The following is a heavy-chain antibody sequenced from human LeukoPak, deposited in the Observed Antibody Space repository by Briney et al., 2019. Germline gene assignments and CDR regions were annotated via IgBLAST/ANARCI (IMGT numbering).Heavy chain of an antibody. CDR2: ISGSGGST. CDR1: GFTFSSYG. D-gene: IGHD6-13*01. V-gene: IGHV3-23*01. J-gene: IGHJ4*02. CDR3: AKEGSSWTHTHFDY. Sequence: GGTLRLSCAASGFTFSSYGMSWVRQAPGKGLEWVSAISGSGGSTYYADSVKGRFTISRDNSKNTLYLQMNSLRAEDTAVYYCAKEGSSWTHTHFDYWGQGTLVTVSS.